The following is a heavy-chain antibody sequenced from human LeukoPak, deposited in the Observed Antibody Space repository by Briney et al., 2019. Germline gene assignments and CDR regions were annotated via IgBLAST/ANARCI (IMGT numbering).Heavy chain of an antibody. CDR2: ISGSGDNT. CDR1: GFTFSSHG. CDR3: ARDYGLGYDSSGSWFDP. V-gene: IGHV3-23*01. J-gene: IGHJ5*02. D-gene: IGHD3-22*01. Sequence: GGSLRLSCAASGFTFSSHGMSWVRQAPGKGLEWVSTISGSGDNTYYADSVKGRFTISRDNSKNTLYLQMNSLRAEDTAVYYCARDYGLGYDSSGSWFDPWGQGTLVTVSS.